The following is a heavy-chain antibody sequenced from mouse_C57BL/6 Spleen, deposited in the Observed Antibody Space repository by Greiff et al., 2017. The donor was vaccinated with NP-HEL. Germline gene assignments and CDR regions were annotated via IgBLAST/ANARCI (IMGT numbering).Heavy chain of an antibody. V-gene: IGHV1-5*01. CDR3: TRRDGTGYFDV. J-gene: IGHJ1*03. CDR2: IYPGNSDT. Sequence: VQLQQSGTVLARPGASVKMSCKTPGYTFTSYWMHWVKQRPGPGLEWIGAIYPGNSDTSYNQKFKGKAKLTAVTSASTAYMELSSLTNEDSAVYYCTRRDGTGYFDVWGTGITVTVSS. CDR1: GYTFTSYW. D-gene: IGHD4-1*01.